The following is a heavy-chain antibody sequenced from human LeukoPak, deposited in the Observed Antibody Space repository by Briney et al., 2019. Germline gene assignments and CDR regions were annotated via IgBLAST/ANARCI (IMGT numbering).Heavy chain of an antibody. CDR3: ARHGPFPSFQVGYFDY. CDR2: IYYSGST. D-gene: IGHD2/OR15-2a*01. Sequence: PSETLSLTCTVFGGSISSYYWSWIRQPPGKGLEWIGYIYYSGSTNYNPSLKSRVTISVDTSKNQFSLKLSSVTAADTAVYYCARHGPFPSFQVGYFDYWGQGTLVTVSS. J-gene: IGHJ4*02. V-gene: IGHV4-59*08. CDR1: GGSISSYY.